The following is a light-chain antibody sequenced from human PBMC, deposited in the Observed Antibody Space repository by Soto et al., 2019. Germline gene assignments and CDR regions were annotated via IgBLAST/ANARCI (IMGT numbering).Light chain of an antibody. Sequence: ALTQPASVSGSPGQSITISCTGTSSDVGGYKFVSWYQQHPGKAPKLMIYEVSNRPSGVSSRFSGSKSGNTASLTISGLQAEDEADYYCGSYTGSIYVFGTGTKVTVL. CDR2: EVS. CDR3: GSYTGSIYV. J-gene: IGLJ1*01. CDR1: SSDVGGYKF. V-gene: IGLV2-14*01.